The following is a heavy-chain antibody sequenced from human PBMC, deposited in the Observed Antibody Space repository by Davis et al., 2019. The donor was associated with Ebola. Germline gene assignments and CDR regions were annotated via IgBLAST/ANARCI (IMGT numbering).Heavy chain of an antibody. CDR3: AREPPLLRYFEGDYYYYYGMDV. CDR2: ISYDGSNK. D-gene: IGHD3-9*01. V-gene: IGHV3-30*14. Sequence: GGSLRLSCAASGFTFSSYAMHWVRQAPGKGLEWVAVISYDGSNKYYADSVKGRFTISRDNSKNTLYLQMNSLRAEDTAVYYCAREPPLLRYFEGDYYYYYGMDVWGQGTTVTVS. J-gene: IGHJ6*02. CDR1: GFTFSSYA.